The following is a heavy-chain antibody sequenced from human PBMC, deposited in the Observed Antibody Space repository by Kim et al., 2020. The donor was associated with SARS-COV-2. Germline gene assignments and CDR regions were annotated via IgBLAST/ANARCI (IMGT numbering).Heavy chain of an antibody. D-gene: IGHD6-19*01. V-gene: IGHV6-1*01. CDR3: AREDIAVAGLGGMDV. J-gene: IGHJ6*02. Sequence: VPLKSRLTLNPDTSQNQFSLQLNSVTPEDTAVYYCAREDIAVAGLGGMDVWGQGTTVTVSS.